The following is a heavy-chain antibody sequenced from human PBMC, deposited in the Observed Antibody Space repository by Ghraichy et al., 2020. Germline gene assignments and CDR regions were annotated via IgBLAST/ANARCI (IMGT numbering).Heavy chain of an antibody. CDR2: IYYSGST. Sequence: SETLSLTCTVSGGSISSSSYYWGWIRQPPGKGLEWIGSIYYSGSTYYNPSLKSRVTISVDTSKNQFSLKLSSVTAADTAVYYCARSSHYYDSSGYYLPGQDWFDPWGQGTLVTVSS. V-gene: IGHV4-39*01. CDR1: GGSISSSSYY. J-gene: IGHJ5*02. D-gene: IGHD3-22*01. CDR3: ARSSHYYDSSGYYLPGQDWFDP.